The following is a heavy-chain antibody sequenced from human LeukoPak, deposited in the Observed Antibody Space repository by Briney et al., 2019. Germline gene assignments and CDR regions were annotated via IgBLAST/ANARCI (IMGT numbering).Heavy chain of an antibody. CDR2: INPNSGGT. Sequence: GASVKVSCKASGYTFTCYYMHWVRQAPGQGLEWMGWINPNSGGTNYAQKFQGRVTMTRDTSISTAYMELSRLRSDDTAVYYCARDRRLPLYYYDSSGYLGYWGQGTLVTVSS. J-gene: IGHJ4*02. V-gene: IGHV1-2*02. D-gene: IGHD3-22*01. CDR3: ARDRRLPLYYYDSSGYLGY. CDR1: GYTFTCYY.